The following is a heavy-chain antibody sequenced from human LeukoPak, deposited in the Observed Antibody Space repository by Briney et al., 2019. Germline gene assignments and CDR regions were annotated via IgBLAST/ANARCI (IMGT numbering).Heavy chain of an antibody. CDR1: GDSVSSNSVT. D-gene: IGHD1-26*01. Sequence: SQTLSLTCAISGDSVSSNSVTWNWIRQSPSRGLEWLGRTYYRSTWYNDYAVSVRGRITVNPDTSKNQFSLHLNSVAPEDTAVYYCARDSGNYAGDFDSWGQGTLVTVSS. CDR3: ARDSGNYAGDFDS. CDR2: TYYRSTWYN. V-gene: IGHV6-1*01. J-gene: IGHJ4*02.